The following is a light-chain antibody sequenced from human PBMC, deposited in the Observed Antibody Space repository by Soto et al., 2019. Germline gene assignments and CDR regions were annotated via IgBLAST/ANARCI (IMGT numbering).Light chain of an antibody. V-gene: IGLV9-49*01. CDR3: GADHGSGSTFVYV. CDR2: VGTGGIVG. Sequence: QSVLTQPPSASASLGASVTLTCTLSSGYSNYKVDWYQQRPGKGPRFVMRVGTGGIVGSKGDGIPDRFSVLGSGLNRYLTIKNIQEEDESDYHCGADHGSGSTFVYVFGTGTKLT. J-gene: IGLJ1*01. CDR1: SGYSNYK.